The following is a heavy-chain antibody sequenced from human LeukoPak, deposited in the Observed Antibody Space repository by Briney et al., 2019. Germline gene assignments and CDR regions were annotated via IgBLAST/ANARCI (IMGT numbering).Heavy chain of an antibody. Sequence: GASVKVSCKASGYTFTKYGISWVRQAPGQGLGWMGWISAYNGNTNYAQKVQGRVTMTTDTSTSTAYMELRSLRSDDTAVYYCARDRYCSGGSCYSYYYYGMDVWGQGTTVTVSS. CDR3: ARDRYCSGGSCYSYYYYGMDV. V-gene: IGHV1-18*01. CDR2: ISAYNGNT. J-gene: IGHJ6*02. D-gene: IGHD2-15*01. CDR1: GYTFTKYG.